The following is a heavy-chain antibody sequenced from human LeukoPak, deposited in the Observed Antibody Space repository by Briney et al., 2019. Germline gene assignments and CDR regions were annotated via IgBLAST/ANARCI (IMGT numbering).Heavy chain of an antibody. D-gene: IGHD3-3*01. J-gene: IGHJ6*02. CDR2: ISSSGSTI. CDR3: ARDKRFLEWLIGNYYGMDV. Sequence: PGGSLRLSCAASGFTFDEYAMHWVRQAPGKGLEWVSYISSSGSTIYYADSVKGRFTISRDNAKNSLYLQMNSLRAEDTAVYYCARDKRFLEWLIGNYYGMDVWGQGTTVTVSS. V-gene: IGHV3-48*03. CDR1: GFTFDEYA.